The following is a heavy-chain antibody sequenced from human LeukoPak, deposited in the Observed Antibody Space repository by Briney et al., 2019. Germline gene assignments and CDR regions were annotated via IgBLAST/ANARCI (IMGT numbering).Heavy chain of an antibody. V-gene: IGHV4-61*01. J-gene: IGHJ3*02. D-gene: IGHD1-14*01. Sequence: PSETLSLTCTVSGGSVSSGSYYWSWIRQPPGKGLEWIGYIYYSGNTNYNPSLKRRVTISVDTSKNQFSLKLISVTAADTAVYYCARLQRTLDAFDIWGQGTMVTVSS. CDR2: IYYSGNT. CDR3: ARLQRTLDAFDI. CDR1: GGSVSSGSYY.